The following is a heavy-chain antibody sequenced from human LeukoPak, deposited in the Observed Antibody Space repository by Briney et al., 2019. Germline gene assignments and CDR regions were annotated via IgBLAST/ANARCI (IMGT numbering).Heavy chain of an antibody. CDR1: GGSISSSNW. CDR3: ARDLMVRGVVRAFDI. J-gene: IGHJ3*02. D-gene: IGHD3-10*01. CDR2: IYHSGST. V-gene: IGHV4-4*02. Sequence: PSETLSLTCAVSGGSISSSNWWSWVRQPPGKGLEWIGEIYHSGSTNYNPSLKSRVTISVDKPKNQFSLKLSSVTAADTAVYYCARDLMVRGVVRAFDIWGQGTMVTVSS.